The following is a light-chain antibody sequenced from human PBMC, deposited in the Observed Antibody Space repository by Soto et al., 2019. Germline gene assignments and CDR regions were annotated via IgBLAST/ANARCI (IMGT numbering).Light chain of an antibody. CDR3: QQYNSYSIT. J-gene: IGKJ5*01. CDR2: DVS. V-gene: IGKV1-5*01. Sequence: DVHMSLSTSSLSASVGDRVTISCRASQSISRWLAWYQQKPGRAPKLLIYDVSSLKSGVPSRFSGSGAGTEFTLTISSLHPDDVATYYCQQYNSYSITFGQGTRLEIK. CDR1: QSISRW.